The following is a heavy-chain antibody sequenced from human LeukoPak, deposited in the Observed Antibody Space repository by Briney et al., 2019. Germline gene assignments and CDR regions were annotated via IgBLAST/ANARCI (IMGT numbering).Heavy chain of an antibody. D-gene: IGHD2-2*01. CDR3: ARQTGIVVPAAMRGWFDP. Sequence: SVKVSCKASGGTFSSYAISWVRQAPGQGLEWMGGIIPIFGTANYAQKFQGRVTITADESTSTAYMELSSLRCEDTAVYYCARQTGIVVPAAMRGWFDPWGQGTLVTVSS. CDR2: IIPIFGTA. CDR1: GGTFSSYA. J-gene: IGHJ5*02. V-gene: IGHV1-69*01.